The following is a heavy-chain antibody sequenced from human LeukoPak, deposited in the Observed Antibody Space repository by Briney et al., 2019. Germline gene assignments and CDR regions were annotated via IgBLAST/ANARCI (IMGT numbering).Heavy chain of an antibody. V-gene: IGHV3-7*01. CDR3: AKWELYSGFYYIDY. CDR2: IKPDGSLI. J-gene: IGHJ4*02. CDR1: GFTFSSYS. Sequence: GGSLRLSCAASGFTFSSYSMNWVRQAPGKGLEWVANIKPDGSLIYYVDSAKGRFTISRDNAKNSLYLQMNSLRAEDTAVYYCAKWELYSGFYYIDYWGQGTLATVSS. D-gene: IGHD1-26*01.